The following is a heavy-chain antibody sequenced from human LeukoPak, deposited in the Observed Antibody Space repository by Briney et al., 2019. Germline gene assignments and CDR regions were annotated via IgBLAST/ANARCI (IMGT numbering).Heavy chain of an antibody. V-gene: IGHV4-61*02. D-gene: IGHD3-10*01. CDR1: GGSISSGSYY. CDR3: ARDRVSTEVAFDI. CDR2: IYTSGST. J-gene: IGHJ3*02. Sequence: SETLSLTCTVSGGSISSGSYYWSWIRQPAGKGLEWIGRIYTSGSTNYNPSLKSRVTISVDTSKNQFSLKLSSVTAADTAVYYCARDRVSTEVAFDIWGQGTMVTVSS.